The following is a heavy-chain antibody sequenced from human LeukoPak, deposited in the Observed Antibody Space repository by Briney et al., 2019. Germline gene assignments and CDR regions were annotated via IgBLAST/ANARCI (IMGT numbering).Heavy chain of an antibody. V-gene: IGHV3-23*01. CDR1: GFTFSSFS. Sequence: GGSLRLSCAASGFTFSSFSMNWVRQAPGKGLEWVSAISGSGGSTYYADSVKGRFTISRDNSKNTLWLQMNSLKGEDTAVYYCAKGHTTYLSGSYHYWGQGTLVTVSS. CDR2: ISGSGGST. D-gene: IGHD1-26*01. J-gene: IGHJ4*02. CDR3: AKGHTTYLSGSYHY.